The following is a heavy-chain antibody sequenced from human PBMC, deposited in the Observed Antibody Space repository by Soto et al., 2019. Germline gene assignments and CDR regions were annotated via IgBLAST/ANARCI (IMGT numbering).Heavy chain of an antibody. J-gene: IGHJ6*02. CDR2: IYTSGST. CDR3: AREIYDFWSGYYYYYYGMDV. V-gene: IGHV4-4*07. CDR1: GGSISSYY. D-gene: IGHD3-3*01. Sequence: KPSETLSLTCTVSGGSISSYYWSWIRQPAGKGLEWIGRIYTSGSTNYNPSLKSRVTMSVDTSKNQFSLKLSSVTAADTAVYYCAREIYDFWSGYYYYYYGMDVWGQGTTGTVSS.